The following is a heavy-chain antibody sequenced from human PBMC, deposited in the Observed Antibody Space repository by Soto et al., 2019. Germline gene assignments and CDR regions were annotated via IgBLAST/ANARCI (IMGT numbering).Heavy chain of an antibody. V-gene: IGHV1-46*03. Sequence: QVQLVQSGAEVKKPGASVKVSCKASGYSFTGYYIHWVRQAPGQGLEWMGMINPSGDTTAYAQKFQDRVTMTRDTSTSTVSMELSSLRSEDTAVYFCARDIILVAPTAMQYWYFDFWGRGTLVTVSS. CDR2: INPSGDTT. CDR3: ARDIILVAPTAMQYWYFDF. J-gene: IGHJ2*01. CDR1: GYSFTGYY. D-gene: IGHD2-2*01.